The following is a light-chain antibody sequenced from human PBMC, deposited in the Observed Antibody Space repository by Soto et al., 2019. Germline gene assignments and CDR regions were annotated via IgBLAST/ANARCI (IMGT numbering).Light chain of an antibody. CDR3: QQYNNWPPLT. CDR1: QSVSSN. Sequence: EIVMTQSPATLSVSPGERATLSCRASQSVSSNLAWYQQKPGQAHRLLIYGAYTRATGIPARFSGSGSGTEFTLTISSLQSEDFAVYYCQQYNNWPPLTFGPGTKVDIK. J-gene: IGKJ3*01. V-gene: IGKV3-15*01. CDR2: GAY.